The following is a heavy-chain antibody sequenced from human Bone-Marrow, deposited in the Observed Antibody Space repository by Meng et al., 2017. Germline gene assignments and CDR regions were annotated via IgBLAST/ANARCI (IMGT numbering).Heavy chain of an antibody. CDR1: GGSISSSSYY. CDR2: IYYSGST. V-gene: IGHV4-39*07. CDR3: ARVATRRYYDSSGDYDY. Sequence: SETLSLTCTVSGGSISSSSYYWGWIRQPPGKGLEWIGSIYYSGSTYYNPSLKSRVTISVDTSKNQFSLKRSSVTAADTAGYYCARVATRRYYDSSGDYDYCGQGTLVTVSS. D-gene: IGHD3-22*01. J-gene: IGHJ4*02.